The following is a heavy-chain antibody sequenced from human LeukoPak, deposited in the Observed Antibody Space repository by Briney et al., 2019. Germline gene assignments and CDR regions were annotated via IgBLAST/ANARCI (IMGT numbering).Heavy chain of an antibody. Sequence: PSETLSLTCAVYGGSFSGYYRSWIRQPPGKGLEWIGEINHSGSTNYNPSLKSRVTISVDTSKNQFSLKLSSVTAADTAVYYCARGGRFLEWLPRQTNWFDPWGQGTLVTVSS. J-gene: IGHJ5*02. CDR2: INHSGST. CDR3: ARGGRFLEWLPRQTNWFDP. V-gene: IGHV4-34*01. D-gene: IGHD3-3*01. CDR1: GGSFSGYY.